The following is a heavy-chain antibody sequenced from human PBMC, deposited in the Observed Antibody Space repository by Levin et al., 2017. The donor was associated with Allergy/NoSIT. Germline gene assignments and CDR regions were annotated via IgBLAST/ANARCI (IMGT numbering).Heavy chain of an antibody. CDR3: VRAPGPTLVAAPAGFDS. D-gene: IGHD2-8*02. J-gene: IGHJ4*02. V-gene: IGHV3-74*01. CDR2: IDSDGSST. Sequence: PGGSLRLSCAASGFTFSSYWMHWVRQAPGKGLVWVSRIDSDGSSTIYADSVKGRFTISRDNARNTLYLQMNSLRVEDTAVYYCVRAPGPTLVAAPAGFDSWGQGTLVTVSS. CDR1: GFTFSSYW.